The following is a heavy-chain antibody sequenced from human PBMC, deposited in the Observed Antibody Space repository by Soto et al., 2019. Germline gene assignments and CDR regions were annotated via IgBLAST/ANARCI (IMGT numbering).Heavy chain of an antibody. CDR3: ARDLWGYCGTDCYPLDV. D-gene: IGHD2-21*02. Sequence: PSETLSLTCTVPGSSIRGYYWSWIRQPPGKGLEWIGYMYNTGSTVYNPSFKSRVTISVDTSKNQFSLKLNSVTAADTAVYYCARDLWGYCGTDCYPLDVWGQGTTVT. CDR2: MYNTGST. J-gene: IGHJ6*02. V-gene: IGHV4-59*01. CDR1: GSSIRGYY.